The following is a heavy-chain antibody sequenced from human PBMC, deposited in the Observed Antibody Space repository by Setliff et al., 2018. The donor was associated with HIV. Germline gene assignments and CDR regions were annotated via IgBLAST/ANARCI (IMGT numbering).Heavy chain of an antibody. D-gene: IGHD2-15*01. J-gene: IGHJ6*02. V-gene: IGHV3-11*03. CDR2: ISGSSSYI. Sequence: GGSLRLSCAASGFTFSDYYMTWIRQAPGKGLEWISHISGSSSYIEYTDSVRGRFTISRDNAKNSLYLQMNSLRAEDTAVYYCASQGVVVTTRGHHYYGLNVWGQGTTVTVSS. CDR3: ASQGVVVTTRGHHYYGLNV. CDR1: GFTFSDYY.